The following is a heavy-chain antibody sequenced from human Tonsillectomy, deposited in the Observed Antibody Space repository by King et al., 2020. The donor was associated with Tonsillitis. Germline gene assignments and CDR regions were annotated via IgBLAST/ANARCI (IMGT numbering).Heavy chain of an antibody. V-gene: IGHV4-31*03. CDR1: GGSISNGGYY. J-gene: IGHJ6*03. Sequence: VQLQESGPGLVKPSQTLSLTCTVSGGSISNGGYYWNWIRQHPGKGLEWIGYIYYSGSTYSNPSLRSRVTISVDTSRNQFSLKLSSVTAADTAVYYCARESGGGYYYYMDVWGKGTTVTVSS. D-gene: IGHD3-16*01. CDR3: ARESGGGYYYYMDV. CDR2: IYYSGST.